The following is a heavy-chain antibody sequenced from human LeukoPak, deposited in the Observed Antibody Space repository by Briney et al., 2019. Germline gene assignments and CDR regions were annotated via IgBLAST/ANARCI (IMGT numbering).Heavy chain of an antibody. V-gene: IGHV4-4*07. CDR3: AREPEDIVVVPAAPAYNWFDP. CDR1: GGSISSYY. CDR2: IYTSGST. D-gene: IGHD2-2*01. Sequence: PSETLSLTCTVSGGSISSYYWSWIRQPAGKGLEWIGRIYTSGSTNYNPSLKSRVTMSVDTSKNQFSLKLSSVTAADTAVYYCAREPEDIVVVPAAPAYNWFDPWGQRTLVTVSS. J-gene: IGHJ5*02.